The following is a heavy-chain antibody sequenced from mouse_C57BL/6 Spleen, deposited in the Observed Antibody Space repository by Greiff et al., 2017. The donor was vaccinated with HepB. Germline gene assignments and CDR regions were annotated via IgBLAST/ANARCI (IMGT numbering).Heavy chain of an antibody. CDR1: GFTFSDYY. Sequence: EVMLVESEGGLVQPGSSMKLSCTASGFTFSDYYMAWVRQVPEKGLEWVANINYDGSSTYYLDSLKSRFIISRDNAKNILYLQMSSLKSEDTATYYCARDVRRDGYFDYWGQGTTLTVSS. D-gene: IGHD3-3*01. CDR2: INYDGSST. J-gene: IGHJ2*01. CDR3: ARDVRRDGYFDY. V-gene: IGHV5-16*01.